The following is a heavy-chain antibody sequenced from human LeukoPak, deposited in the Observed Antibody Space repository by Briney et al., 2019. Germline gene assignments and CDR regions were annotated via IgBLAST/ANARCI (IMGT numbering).Heavy chain of an antibody. CDR2: ISGRAAST. J-gene: IGHJ4*02. D-gene: IGHD2-15*01. Sequence: AGTLSLSCAASGFTFSSYAMTWIRQAPGKGLEWVSGISGRAASTYYADSVKGRFTISRDNSKNMLYLHMNSLRGEDTAIYYCAKALVVAVDASRAFDNWGQGTLVTVSS. V-gene: IGHV3-23*01. CDR1: GFTFSSYA. CDR3: AKALVVAVDASRAFDN.